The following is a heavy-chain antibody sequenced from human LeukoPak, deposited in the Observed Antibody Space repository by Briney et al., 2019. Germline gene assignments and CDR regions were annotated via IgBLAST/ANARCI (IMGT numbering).Heavy chain of an antibody. CDR2: IYSGGST. J-gene: IGHJ4*02. CDR3: ARGIAAAGLTFDY. Sequence: GGSLRLSCAASGFTFSSNYMIWVRQAPGKGLEWVSVIYSGGSTYYSDSVKGRFTISRDNSKNTLYLQMNSMGAEDTAVYYCARGIAAAGLTFDYWAQGTLVSVSS. V-gene: IGHV3-53*01. D-gene: IGHD6-13*01. CDR1: GFTFSSNY.